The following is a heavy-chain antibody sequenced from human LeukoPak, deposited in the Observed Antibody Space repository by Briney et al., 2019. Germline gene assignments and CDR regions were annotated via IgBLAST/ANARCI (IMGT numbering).Heavy chain of an antibody. CDR2: INWNGGST. J-gene: IGHJ6*03. CDR3: ARVTTGDYYYYYMDV. CDR1: GFTFDDYG. D-gene: IGHD4-11*01. V-gene: IGHV3-20*04. Sequence: PGGSLRLSCAASGFTFDDYGMSWVRQAPGKGLEWVSGINWNGGSTGYADSVKGRFTTSRDNAKNSLYLQMNSLRAEDTAMYYCARVTTGDYYYYYMDVWGKGTTVTVSS.